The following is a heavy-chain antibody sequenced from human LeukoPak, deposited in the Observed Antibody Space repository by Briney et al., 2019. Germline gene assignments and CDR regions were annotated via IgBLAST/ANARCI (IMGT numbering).Heavy chain of an antibody. CDR2: ISGSGGST. V-gene: IGHV3-23*01. D-gene: IGHD1-26*01. Sequence: GGSLRLSCAASGFTFSSYAMSWVRQAPGKGLEWVSAISGSGGSTYYADSVKGRFTISRDNSKNTLYLQMNSLRAEDTAVYYCAKTSFRLLRGGYFDYWGQGTLVTVSS. CDR3: AKTSFRLLRGGYFDY. J-gene: IGHJ4*02. CDR1: GFTFSSYA.